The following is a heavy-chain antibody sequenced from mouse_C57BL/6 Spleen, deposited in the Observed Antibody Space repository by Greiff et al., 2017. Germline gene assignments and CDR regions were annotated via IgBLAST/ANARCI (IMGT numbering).Heavy chain of an antibody. D-gene: IGHD1-1*01. Sequence: VQLQQPGAELVKPGASVKLSCKASGYTFTSYWMHWVKQRPGQGLEWIGMIHPNSGSTNYNEKFKSKATLTVDKSSSTAYMQLSSLTSEDSAVYYCARGGTTVVATFDYWGQGTTLTVSS. V-gene: IGHV1-64*01. CDR1: GYTFTSYW. CDR3: ARGGTTVVATFDY. CDR2: IHPNSGST. J-gene: IGHJ2*01.